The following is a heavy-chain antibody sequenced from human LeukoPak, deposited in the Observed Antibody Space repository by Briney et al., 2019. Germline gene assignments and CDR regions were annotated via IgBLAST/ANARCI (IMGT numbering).Heavy chain of an antibody. CDR3: ARDWEGGYFDF. CDR1: GFTFITYN. D-gene: IGHD1-26*01. J-gene: IGHJ4*02. V-gene: IGHV3-48*01. CDR2: ISSGRTTR. Sequence: GGSLRLSCAASGFTFITYNMNWVRQVPGKGLEWVSYISSGRTTRYYADAVKGRFTISRDNAKHSLYLQMNSLRAEDTAVYYCARDWEGGYFDFWGQGTLVTASS.